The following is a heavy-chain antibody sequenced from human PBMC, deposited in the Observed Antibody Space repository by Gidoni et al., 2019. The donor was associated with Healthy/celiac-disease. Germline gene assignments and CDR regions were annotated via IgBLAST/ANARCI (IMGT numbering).Heavy chain of an antibody. CDR3: VKDLRGWVTYWYGMSDS. Sequence: QVQLVESGGGVVQPERSLRLSCAASGFTFPTFGMTWVRQAPGKGLEWVAVISHDGRRDHYADSVKGRFTISRDNSKNTLYLQMNSLRVEDTAVYYCVKDLRGWVTYWYGMSDSWGQGTLVSVSS. V-gene: IGHV3-30*18. CDR2: ISHDGRRD. CDR1: GFTFPTFG. J-gene: IGHJ4*02. D-gene: IGHD3-10*01.